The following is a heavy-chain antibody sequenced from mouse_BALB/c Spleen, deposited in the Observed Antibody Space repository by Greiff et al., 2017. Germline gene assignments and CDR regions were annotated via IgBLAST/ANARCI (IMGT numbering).Heavy chain of an antibody. Sequence: QVQLQQSGAELVRPGASVTLSCKASGYTFTDYEMHWVKQTPVHGLEWIGAIDPETGGTPYNQKFKGKATLTADKSSSTAYMELRSLTSEDSAVYYCTRGVYGNYFAYWGQGTLVTVSA. CDR2: IDPETGGT. CDR3: TRGVYGNYFAY. D-gene: IGHD2-1*01. V-gene: IGHV1-15*01. J-gene: IGHJ3*01. CDR1: GYTFTDYE.